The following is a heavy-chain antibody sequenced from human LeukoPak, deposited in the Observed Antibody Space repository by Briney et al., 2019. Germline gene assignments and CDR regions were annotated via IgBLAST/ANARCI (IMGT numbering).Heavy chain of an antibody. CDR3: ARVIGYCSGGSCYPYY. Sequence: ASVKVSCKASGYTFTSYDINWVRQATGQGLEWMGWMNPNSGNTGYAQKFQGRVTMTRSTSISTAYMELSSLRSEDTAVYYCARVIGYCSGGSCYPYYWGQGTLVTVSS. CDR1: GYTFTSYD. J-gene: IGHJ4*02. V-gene: IGHV1-8*01. CDR2: MNPNSGNT. D-gene: IGHD2-15*01.